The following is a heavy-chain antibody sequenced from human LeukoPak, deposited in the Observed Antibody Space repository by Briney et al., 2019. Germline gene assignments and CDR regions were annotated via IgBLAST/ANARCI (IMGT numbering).Heavy chain of an antibody. V-gene: IGHV1-2*06. Sequence: EASVKVSCKASGYTFTGYYMHWVRQVPGQGLELKVRINPNSGGTNYAQKFQGRVTMTRDTSISTAYMELSRLRSDDTAVYYCARAYSSSPKAAGYYMDVWGKGTTVTVSS. D-gene: IGHD6-13*01. J-gene: IGHJ6*03. CDR3: ARAYSSSPKAAGYYMDV. CDR1: GYTFTGYY. CDR2: INPNSGGT.